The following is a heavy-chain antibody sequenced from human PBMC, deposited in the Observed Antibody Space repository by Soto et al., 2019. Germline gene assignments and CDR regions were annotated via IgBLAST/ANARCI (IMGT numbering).Heavy chain of an antibody. CDR3: ARDLTRDDILTGYSP. V-gene: IGHV1-18*01. Sequence: ASLKGSCKASGYTSTSYGISWVLQAPGQGLEWMGWISAYNGNTNYAQKLQGRVTMTTDTYTSTVYMELRSLRSDDAAVYYCARDLTRDDILTGYSPWGQGTLCTVSS. CDR1: GYTSTSYG. CDR2: ISAYNGNT. D-gene: IGHD3-9*01. J-gene: IGHJ5*02.